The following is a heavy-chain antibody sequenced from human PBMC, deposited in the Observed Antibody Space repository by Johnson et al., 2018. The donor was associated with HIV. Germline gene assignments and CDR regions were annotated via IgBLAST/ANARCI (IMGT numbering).Heavy chain of an antibody. Sequence: QVQLVESGGGLVQPGGSLRLSCAASGFTVSSNYVSWVRQAPGKGLEWVAVISYDGSNKYYADSVKGRFPISRDNSKNTLYLQMDSLRAVDTAVFYCAKDRIRSTAPDTFDVWGQGTMVTVSS. CDR1: GFTVSSNY. J-gene: IGHJ3*01. CDR2: ISYDGSNK. CDR3: AKDRIRSTAPDTFDV. D-gene: IGHD5-18*01. V-gene: IGHV3-30*04.